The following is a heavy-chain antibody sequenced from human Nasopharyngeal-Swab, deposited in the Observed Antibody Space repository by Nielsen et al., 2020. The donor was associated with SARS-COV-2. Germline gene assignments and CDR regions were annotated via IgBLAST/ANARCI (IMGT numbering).Heavy chain of an antibody. Sequence: GESLKISCAASGFTFSSYGMHWVRQAPGKGLQWVAVASYHGNTDRYADSVKGRFTFSRDSAKNTLYLQMNSLKAEDTAIYYCARQATGLDYWGHGILVTVSS. V-gene: IGHV3-30*05. CDR2: ASYHGNTD. CDR3: ARQATGLDY. D-gene: IGHD1-1*01. CDR1: GFTFSSYG. J-gene: IGHJ4*01.